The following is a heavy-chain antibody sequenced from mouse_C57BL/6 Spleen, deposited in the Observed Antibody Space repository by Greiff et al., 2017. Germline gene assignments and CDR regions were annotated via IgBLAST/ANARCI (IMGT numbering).Heavy chain of an antibody. CDR1: GYTFTSYW. CDR2: IYPSDNVT. Sequence: VQLQQPGAELVRPGSSVKLSCKASGYTFTSYWMDWVKQRPGQGLEWIGNIYPSDNVTHYNQKFKDKATLTVYKSSSTAYRQHSSLTAEDTAVYYGARHYSDYFDYWGQGATLTVSS. CDR3: ARHYSDYFDY. J-gene: IGHJ2*01. D-gene: IGHD2-12*01. V-gene: IGHV1-61*01.